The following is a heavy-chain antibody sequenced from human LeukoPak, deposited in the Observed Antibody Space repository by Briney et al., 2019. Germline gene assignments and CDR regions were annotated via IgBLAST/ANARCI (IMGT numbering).Heavy chain of an antibody. J-gene: IGHJ4*02. V-gene: IGHV3-66*02. CDR2: VYSGGST. CDR3: ARSQYYGDYVGY. CDR1: GFTVSSNY. D-gene: IGHD4-17*01. Sequence: GGSLRLSCAASGFTVSSNYMSWVRQAPGKGLEWVSVVYSGGSTYYADSVKGRFTISRDNSKNTLYLQMNSLRAEDTAVYYCARSQYYGDYVGYWGQGTLVTVCS.